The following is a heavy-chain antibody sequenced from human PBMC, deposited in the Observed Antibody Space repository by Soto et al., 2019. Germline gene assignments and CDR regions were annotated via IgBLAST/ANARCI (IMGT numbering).Heavy chain of an antibody. Sequence: QITLKESGPTLVRPTQTLTLTCAFSGFSLSTSGVGVGWIRQPPGKALEWLAVIYWDDSKHYSPSLRSRLTITNDTSKNQVVLTMTNMDPPDKCQSYCAHKGPEDWPLDYWGQGTLVTVSS. CDR3: AHKGPEDWPLDY. J-gene: IGHJ4*02. CDR2: IYWDDSK. D-gene: IGHD3-9*01. V-gene: IGHV2-5*02. CDR1: GFSLSTSGVG.